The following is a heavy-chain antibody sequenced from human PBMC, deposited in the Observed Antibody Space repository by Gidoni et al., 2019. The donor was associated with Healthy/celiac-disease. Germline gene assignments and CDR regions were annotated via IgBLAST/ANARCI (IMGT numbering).Heavy chain of an antibody. V-gene: IGHV4-34*01. CDR1: AGSFSGYY. CDR2: INHSGST. D-gene: IGHD3-3*01. Sequence: QVQLQQWGAGLLKPSETLSLTCAVYAGSFSGYYWSWIRQPPGKGLEWIGEINHSGSTNYNPSLKSRVTITVDTSKNQFSLKLSSVTAADTAVYYCARVSRGAIFGRATDYWGQGTLVTVSS. J-gene: IGHJ4*02. CDR3: ARVSRGAIFGRATDY.